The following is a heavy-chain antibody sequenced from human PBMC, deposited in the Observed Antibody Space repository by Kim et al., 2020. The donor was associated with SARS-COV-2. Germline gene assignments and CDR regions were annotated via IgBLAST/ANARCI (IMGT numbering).Heavy chain of an antibody. D-gene: IGHD1-26*01. CDR3: AKGATTPLAY. Sequence: TYYADSVEGRFTISRDNSKNTLYLQMNSLRAEDTAVYYCAKGATTPLAYWGQGTLVTVSS. J-gene: IGHJ4*02. V-gene: IGHV3-23*01. CDR2: T.